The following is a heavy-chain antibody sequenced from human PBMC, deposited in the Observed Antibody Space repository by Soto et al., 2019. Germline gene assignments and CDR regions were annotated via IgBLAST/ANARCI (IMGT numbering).Heavy chain of an antibody. V-gene: IGHV4-59*01. CDR3: TREQTSTVVTQ. D-gene: IGHD2-15*01. CDR2: VYYSGST. CDR1: GGSFSHYY. Sequence: SETLSLTCTVSGGSFSHYYWSWIRQPPGKGLEWIGCVYYSGSTNYNPSLKSRVTISIDTSKNQFSLKLSSATAADTAVYYCTREQTSTVVTQWGQGTLVTVSS. J-gene: IGHJ4*02.